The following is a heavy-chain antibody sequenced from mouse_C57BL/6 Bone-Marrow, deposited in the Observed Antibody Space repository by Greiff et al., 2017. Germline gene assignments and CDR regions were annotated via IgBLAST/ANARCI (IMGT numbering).Heavy chain of an antibody. Sequence: VQLQQSGAELVRPGSSVKLSCKASGYTFTSYWMHWVKQRPIQGLEWIGNIDPSDSETHYTQKFKDKVTLTVDKSSSTAYMQLSSLTSEDSAVYYCARGGYSNYLACFAYWGQGTLVTVSA. J-gene: IGHJ3*01. CDR1: GYTFTSYW. D-gene: IGHD2-5*01. CDR3: ARGGYSNYLACFAY. V-gene: IGHV1-52*01. CDR2: IDPSDSET.